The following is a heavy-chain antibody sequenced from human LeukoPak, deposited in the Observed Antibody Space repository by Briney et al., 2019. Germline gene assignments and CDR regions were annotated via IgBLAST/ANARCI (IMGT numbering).Heavy chain of an antibody. CDR3: AKARSGYCSGGSCFDY. CDR2: ISGSGGST. V-gene: IGHV3-23*01. CDR1: GFTFDSHA. Sequence: GGSLRLSCAASGFTFDSHAMSWVRQAPGKGLEWVSAISGSGGSTYSADSVKGRFTISRDNSKNTLYLQMNSLRAEDTAVYYCAKARSGYCSGGSCFDYWGQGTLVTVSS. J-gene: IGHJ4*02. D-gene: IGHD2-15*01.